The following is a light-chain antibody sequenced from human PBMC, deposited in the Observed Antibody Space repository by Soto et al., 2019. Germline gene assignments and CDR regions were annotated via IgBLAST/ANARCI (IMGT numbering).Light chain of an antibody. V-gene: IGKV1-5*01. CDR2: DAS. CDR3: QQYNSYAVT. Sequence: EIQMPQSPSTLSASLGDRVSITCRASQSISSWLAWYQQKPGKAPKLLIYDASSLESGVPSRFSGSGSGTEFTLTISSLQPDDFATYYCQQYNSYAVTFGQGTKVDI. CDR1: QSISSW. J-gene: IGKJ1*01.